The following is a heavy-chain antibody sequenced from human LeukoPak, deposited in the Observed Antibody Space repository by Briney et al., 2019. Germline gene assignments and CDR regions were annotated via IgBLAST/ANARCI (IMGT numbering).Heavy chain of an antibody. CDR3: ARVLSGSWDWFDP. V-gene: IGHV3-74*01. CDR1: GFTFNRYW. CDR2: INPDGSTT. J-gene: IGHJ5*02. D-gene: IGHD3-22*01. Sequence: AESLRLSCAASGFTFNRYWIHWVRQAPGKGLEWVSRINPDGSTTTYADSVKGRFTLSIDNAENTVYLQMNSLRAEDTAVYYCARVLSGSWDWFDPRGQGTLVTVSS.